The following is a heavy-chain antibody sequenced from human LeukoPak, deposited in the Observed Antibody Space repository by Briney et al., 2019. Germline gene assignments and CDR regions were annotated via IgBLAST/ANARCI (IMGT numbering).Heavy chain of an antibody. D-gene: IGHD3-3*01. CDR3: ARARSVEVPAGPLHDS. V-gene: IGHV4-59*01. J-gene: IGHJ4*02. CDR2: ITYSADT. CDR1: RGSLSDYF. Sequence: PSETLSLTCTVSRGSLSDYFWTWMRQSPGKGLEWIGHITYSADTNYNPSLKSRVTISVDTSTRQFSLKLSSVTTADTAVHYCARARSVEVPAGPLHDSWGQGTLVTVSS.